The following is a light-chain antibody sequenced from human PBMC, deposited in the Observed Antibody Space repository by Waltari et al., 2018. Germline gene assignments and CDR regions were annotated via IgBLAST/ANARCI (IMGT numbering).Light chain of an antibody. Sequence: QSVLTQPPSVSGAPGQRVTISCTGSSSNIGAGYDVPWYQQLPGTATNLLIYGNSNRPSGVPDRFSGSKSGTSASLAITGLQAEDEADYYCQSYDSSLSGSVFGGGTKLTVL. J-gene: IGLJ2*01. V-gene: IGLV1-40*01. CDR1: SSNIGAGYD. CDR3: QSYDSSLSGSV. CDR2: GNS.